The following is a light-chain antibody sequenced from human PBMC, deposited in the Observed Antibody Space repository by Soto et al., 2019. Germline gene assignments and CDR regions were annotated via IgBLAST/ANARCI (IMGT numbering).Light chain of an antibody. CDR1: QTVNTW. CDR2: KAS. CDR3: QQYNHWYS. Sequence: DIPMTQSPSTLSASFGDTVTITCRASQTVNTWLAWYQQKPGQAPKLLSYKASTLQSGVPSRFSGRGSGTEFTLTINSLQPDDFATYYCQQYNHWYSFGQGTKLEIK. J-gene: IGKJ2*03. V-gene: IGKV1-5*03.